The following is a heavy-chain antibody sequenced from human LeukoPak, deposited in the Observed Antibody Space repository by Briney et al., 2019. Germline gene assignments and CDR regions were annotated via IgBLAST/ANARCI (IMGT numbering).Heavy chain of an antibody. CDR2: ISSSSSYI. D-gene: IGHD3-10*01. J-gene: IGHJ4*02. CDR1: GFTFSSYS. V-gene: IGHV3-21*04. Sequence: GGSLRLSCAASGFTFSSYSMNWVRQAPGKGLEWVSSISSSSSYIYYADSVKGRFTISRDNAKNTLYLQMNSLRAEDTAVYYCARGAPGELLWFGESVYYFDYWGQGTLVTVSS. CDR3: ARGAPGELLWFGESVYYFDY.